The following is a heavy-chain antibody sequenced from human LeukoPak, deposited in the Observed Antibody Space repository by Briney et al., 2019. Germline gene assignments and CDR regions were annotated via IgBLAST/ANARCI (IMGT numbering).Heavy chain of an antibody. CDR2: ISSSSSYI. J-gene: IGHJ4*02. V-gene: IGHV3-21*01. CDR3: ARDFLGGWLFDY. Sequence: GGSLRLSCAASGFTVSSNYMSWVRQAPGKGLEWVSSISSSSSYIYYADSVKGRFTISRDNAKNSLYLQMNSLRAEDTAVYYCARDFLGGWLFDYWGQGTLVTVSS. CDR1: GFTVSSNY. D-gene: IGHD2/OR15-2a*01.